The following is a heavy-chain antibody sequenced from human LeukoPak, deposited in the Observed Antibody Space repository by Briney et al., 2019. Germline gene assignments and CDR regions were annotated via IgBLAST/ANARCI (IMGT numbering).Heavy chain of an antibody. CDR3: AKDQPLYWNGDLA. CDR2: ISGSGGST. V-gene: IGHV3-23*01. CDR1: GFTFSSYA. D-gene: IGHD1-1*01. J-gene: IGHJ5*02. Sequence: GGSLRLSCAASGFTFSSYAMSWVRQAPGKGLEWVPAISGSGGSTYYADSVKGRFTISRDNSKNTLYLQMNSLRAEDMAVYYCAKDQPLYWNGDLAWGQGTLVTVSS.